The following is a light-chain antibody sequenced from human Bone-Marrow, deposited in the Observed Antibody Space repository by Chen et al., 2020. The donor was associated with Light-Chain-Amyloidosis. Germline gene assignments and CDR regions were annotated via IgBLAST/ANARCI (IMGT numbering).Light chain of an antibody. Sequence: AIRMTQSPSSLSASTGDRVTITCRASQGISSYLAWYQQKPGKAPKLLIYDASTLHSGVPSRFSASGSGTEFTLTITSLQPDDFATYYCQQYNSYLATFGQGTKV. CDR3: QQYNSYLAT. CDR2: DAS. J-gene: IGKJ1*01. CDR1: QGISSY. V-gene: IGKV1-8*01.